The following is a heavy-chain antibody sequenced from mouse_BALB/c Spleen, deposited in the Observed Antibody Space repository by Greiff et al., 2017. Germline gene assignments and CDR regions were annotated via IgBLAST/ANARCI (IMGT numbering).Heavy chain of an antibody. CDR3: APYYYGSSYWYFDV. J-gene: IGHJ1*01. CDR2: IDPANGNT. V-gene: IGHV14-3*02. CDR1: GFNIKDTY. D-gene: IGHD1-1*01. Sequence: VQLQQSGAELVMPGASVKLSCTASGFNIKDTYMHWVKQRPEQGLEWIGRIDPANGNTKYDPKFQGKATITADTSSNTAYLQLSSLTSEDTAVYYCAPYYYGSSYWYFDVWGAGTTVTVSS.